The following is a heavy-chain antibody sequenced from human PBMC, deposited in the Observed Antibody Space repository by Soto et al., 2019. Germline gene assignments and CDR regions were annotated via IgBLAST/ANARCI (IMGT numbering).Heavy chain of an antibody. CDR1: GGSISSGGYY. V-gene: IGHV4-31*03. D-gene: IGHD4-17*01. CDR3: ARERVGKMTTVTTGDY. Sequence: QVQLQESGPGLVKPSQTLSLTCTVSGGSISSGGYYWSWIRQHPGKGLEWIGYIYYSGSTYYNPSLKSRVTISVDTSKNQFSLKLSSVTAADTAVYYCARERVGKMTTVTTGDYWGQGTLVTVSS. J-gene: IGHJ4*02. CDR2: IYYSGST.